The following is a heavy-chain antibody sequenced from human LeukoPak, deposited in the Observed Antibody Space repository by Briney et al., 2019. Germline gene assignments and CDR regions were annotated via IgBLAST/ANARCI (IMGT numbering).Heavy chain of an antibody. J-gene: IGHJ5*02. CDR1: GYTFTIYG. V-gene: IGHV1-18*01. CDR3: ARDFVVVVAATGVNWFDP. CDR2: ISAYNGNT. Sequence: ASVKVSYKASGYTFTIYGISWVRQAPGKGLEWMGWISAYNGNTNYAQKLQGRVTMTTDTSTSTAYMELRSLRSDDTAVYYCARDFVVVVAATGVNWFDPWGQGTLVTVSS. D-gene: IGHD2-15*01.